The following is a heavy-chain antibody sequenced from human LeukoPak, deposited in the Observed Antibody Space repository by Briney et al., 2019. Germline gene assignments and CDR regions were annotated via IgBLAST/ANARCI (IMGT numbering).Heavy chain of an antibody. V-gene: IGHV3-30-3*01. CDR2: ISYDGSDK. CDR1: GFTFSSYA. Sequence: GGSLGLSCAASGFTFSSYALHWVRQAPGKGLEWVAVISYDGSDKYYADSVRGRFTISRDNSKNTVYLQMNSLRAEDTAVYYCARDPSRMSQGGYNWFDPWGQGTLVTVSS. CDR3: ARDPSRMSQGGYNWFDP. D-gene: IGHD2/OR15-2a*01. J-gene: IGHJ5*02.